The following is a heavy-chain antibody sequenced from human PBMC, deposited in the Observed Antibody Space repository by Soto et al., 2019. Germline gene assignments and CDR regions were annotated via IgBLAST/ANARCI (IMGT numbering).Heavy chain of an antibody. Sequence: QVQLVQSGAEVKKPGASVKVSCKASGYTFTSYAMHWVRQAPGQRLEWMGWINAGNGNTKYSQKFQGRVTITRDTSASTAYMELSSLRSEDTAVYYCARDFGQQLAVIQHWGQGTLVTVSS. CDR1: GYTFTSYA. CDR2: INAGNGNT. J-gene: IGHJ1*01. V-gene: IGHV1-3*01. D-gene: IGHD6-13*01. CDR3: ARDFGQQLAVIQH.